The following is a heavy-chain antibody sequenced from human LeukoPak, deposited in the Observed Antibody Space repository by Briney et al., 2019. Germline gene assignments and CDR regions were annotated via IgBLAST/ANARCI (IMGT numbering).Heavy chain of an antibody. J-gene: IGHJ4*02. Sequence: PGGSLRLSCAASGFTFSDYYMSWIRQAPGKGLEWVSCISSSSSYTNYADSVKGRFTISRDNAKNSLYLQMNSLRAEDTAVYYCARVQGYCSSTSCSLWDYWGQGTLVTVSS. V-gene: IGHV3-11*06. CDR3: ARVQGYCSSTSCSLWDY. CDR1: GFTFSDYY. CDR2: ISSSSSYT. D-gene: IGHD2-2*01.